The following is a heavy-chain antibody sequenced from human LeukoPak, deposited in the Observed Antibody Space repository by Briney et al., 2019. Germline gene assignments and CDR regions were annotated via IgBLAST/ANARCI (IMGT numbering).Heavy chain of an antibody. J-gene: IGHJ4*02. D-gene: IGHD5-24*01. CDR1: GGSVSSYY. CDR2: IYNSGST. CDR3: ARARRDGYNHLDY. V-gene: IGHV4-59*02. Sequence: SETLSLTCTVSGGSVSSYYWSWTRQPPGKGLEWIGYIYNSGSTNYNPSLKSRVTMSLDTSKNHFSLKLSSVTAADTAMYYCARARRDGYNHLDYWGQGTLVTVSS.